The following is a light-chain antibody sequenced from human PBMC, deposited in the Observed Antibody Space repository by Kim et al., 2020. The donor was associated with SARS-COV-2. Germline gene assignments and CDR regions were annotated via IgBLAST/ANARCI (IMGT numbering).Light chain of an antibody. CDR1: SAHSSYA. V-gene: IGLV4-69*01. Sequence: QPVLTQSPSASASLGASVKLTCTLSSAHSSYAIAWHQQQPEKGPRYLMKINSDGSHRKGDGIPDRFSGSSSGAERYLTISSLQSEDEADYYCQTWGAAVVFGGGTQLTVL. J-gene: IGLJ3*02. CDR3: QTWGAAVV. CDR2: INSDGSH.